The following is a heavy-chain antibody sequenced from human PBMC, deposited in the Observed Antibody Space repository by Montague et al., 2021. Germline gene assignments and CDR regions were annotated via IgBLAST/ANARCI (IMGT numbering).Heavy chain of an antibody. V-gene: IGHV4-31*03. Sequence: TLSLTCNVSGGSVSTGGYSWSWIRQRPGQGLEWLGYTSFRGTTYYNPSLSRRLSISLDASRNHLSLQLTSVTAADTAIYYCAIDASGSYVGWFNPWGQGALVTVSS. D-gene: IGHD3-10*01. CDR3: AIDASGSYVGWFNP. CDR2: TSFRGTT. J-gene: IGHJ5*02. CDR1: GGSVSTGGYS.